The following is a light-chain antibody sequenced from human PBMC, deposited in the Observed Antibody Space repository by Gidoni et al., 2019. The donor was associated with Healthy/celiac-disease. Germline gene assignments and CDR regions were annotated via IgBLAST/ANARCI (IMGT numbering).Light chain of an antibody. CDR1: SSNHGNNA. J-gene: IGLJ3*02. V-gene: IGLV1-36*01. Sequence: QSALTLATSGVESPRQRVHISCSGSSSNHGNNAVNWYQQLPGKAPKLLIYYDDLLPSGVSDRFSGSKSGTSASLAISGLQSEDEADYYCAAWDDSLNGWVFGGGTKLTVL. CDR2: YDD. CDR3: AAWDDSLNGWV.